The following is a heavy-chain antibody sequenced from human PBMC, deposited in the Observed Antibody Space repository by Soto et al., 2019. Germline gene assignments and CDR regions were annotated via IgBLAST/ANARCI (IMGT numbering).Heavy chain of an antibody. Sequence: ASVKVSCKASGYIFTDYYINWVRQAPGQGLEWMGWINPNSGDTDYAQNFQGRVTMTTDTSITTAYMELSRLRSDDTAVYYCARPYCTSKSCHNLFDSWGQGTLVTVSS. CDR2: INPNSGDT. CDR1: GYIFTDYY. V-gene: IGHV1-2*02. J-gene: IGHJ5*01. CDR3: ARPYCTSKSCHNLFDS. D-gene: IGHD2-2*01.